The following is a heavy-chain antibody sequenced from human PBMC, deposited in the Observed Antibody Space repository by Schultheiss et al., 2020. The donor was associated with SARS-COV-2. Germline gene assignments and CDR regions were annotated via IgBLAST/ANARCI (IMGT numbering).Heavy chain of an antibody. Sequence: SETLSLTCTVSGGSISSGGYYWSWIRQHPGKGLEWIGYIYYSGSTYYNPSLKSRVTISVDRSKNQFSLKLSSVTAADTAVYYCARDVRDFWSNWFDPWGQGTLVTVSS. J-gene: IGHJ5*02. CDR1: GGSISSGGYY. CDR3: ARDVRDFWSNWFDP. CDR2: IYYSGST. V-gene: IGHV4-31*03. D-gene: IGHD3-3*01.